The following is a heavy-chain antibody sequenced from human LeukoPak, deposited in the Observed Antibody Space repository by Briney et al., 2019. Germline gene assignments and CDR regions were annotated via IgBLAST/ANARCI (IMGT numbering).Heavy chain of an antibody. CDR3: ARSKAHLSTSWYGTWFDP. CDR1: GYSVSSGHY. D-gene: IGHD2-2*01. V-gene: IGHV4-38-2*02. J-gene: IGHJ5*02. CDR2: MYHSGDT. Sequence: KPSETLSLTCTVSGYSVSSGHYWGWIRQPPGKGLEWIGSMYHSGDTYYNPSLKSRVTISVDTSKNQLSLKLSSVTAADTAVYYCARSKAHLSTSWYGTWFDPWGQGTLVTVSS.